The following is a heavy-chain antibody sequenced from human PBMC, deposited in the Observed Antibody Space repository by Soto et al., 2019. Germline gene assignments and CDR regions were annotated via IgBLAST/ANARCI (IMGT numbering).Heavy chain of an antibody. D-gene: IGHD6-6*01. CDR3: ARDNHQRYSSSINYYYYYMDV. CDR2: ISSSSSYI. Sequence: GRPLRLPCAASGFTFSSYSMNRVRQAPGKGLEWVSSISSSSSYIYYADSVKGRVTISRDNAKNSLYLQMNSLRAEDTAVYYCARDNHQRYSSSINYYYYYMDVWGKGTTVTVSS. V-gene: IGHV3-21*01. J-gene: IGHJ6*03. CDR1: GFTFSSYS.